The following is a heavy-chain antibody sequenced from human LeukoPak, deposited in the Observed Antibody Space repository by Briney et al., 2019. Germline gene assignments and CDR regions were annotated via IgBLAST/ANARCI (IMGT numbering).Heavy chain of an antibody. J-gene: IGHJ4*02. CDR2: IKKDGSEK. V-gene: IGHV3-7*01. CDR3: ARGGGY. Sequence: ETLSLTCAVYGGSFSGYYWSWIRQAPGKGLEWVANIKKDGSEKNYVDSVKGRFTISRDNAKNSLYLQMNSLRAEDTAVYCCARGGGYWGQGTLVTVSS. CDR1: GGSFSGYY.